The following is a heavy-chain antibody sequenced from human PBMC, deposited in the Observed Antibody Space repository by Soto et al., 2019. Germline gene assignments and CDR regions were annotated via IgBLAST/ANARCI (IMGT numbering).Heavy chain of an antibody. CDR3: ARDGHRYTMVRGVTHTTLPDV. CDR2: IYYSGST. D-gene: IGHD3-10*01. CDR1: GGSISSYY. Sequence: SETLSLTCTVSGGSISSYYWSWIRQPPGKGLEWIGYIYYSGSTNYNPSLKSRVTISVETSKNQFSLKLSSVTAADTAVYYCARDGHRYTMVRGVTHTTLPDVWGKGTTVTVSS. V-gene: IGHV4-59*01. J-gene: IGHJ6*04.